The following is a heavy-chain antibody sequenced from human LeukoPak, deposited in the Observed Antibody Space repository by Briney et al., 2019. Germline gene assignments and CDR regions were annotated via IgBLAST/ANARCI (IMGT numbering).Heavy chain of an antibody. D-gene: IGHD2-2*01. Sequence: PGRSLRLSYAASGFTFSSYAMSWVRQAPGKGLEWVSAISGSGGSTYYTDSVKGRFTISRDNSKNTLYLQMNSLRAEDTAVYYCAKVLFYCSSTSCHDAFDIWGQGTMVTVSS. J-gene: IGHJ3*02. CDR2: ISGSGGST. V-gene: IGHV3-23*01. CDR1: GFTFSSYA. CDR3: AKVLFYCSSTSCHDAFDI.